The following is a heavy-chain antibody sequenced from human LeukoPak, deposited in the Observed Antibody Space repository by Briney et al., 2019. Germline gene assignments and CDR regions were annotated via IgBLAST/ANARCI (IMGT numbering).Heavy chain of an antibody. J-gene: IGHJ4*02. Sequence: SETLSLTCTVSGGSISSYYWSWIRQPAGKGLEWIGRIYYSGSTYYNPSLKSRVTISVDTSKNQFSLKLSSVTAADTAVYYCARHLENVRASYDYVWGSYPSYFDYWGQGTLVTVSS. CDR3: ARHLENVRASYDYVWGSYPSYFDY. CDR1: GGSISSYY. D-gene: IGHD3-16*01. CDR2: IYYSGST. V-gene: IGHV4-59*08.